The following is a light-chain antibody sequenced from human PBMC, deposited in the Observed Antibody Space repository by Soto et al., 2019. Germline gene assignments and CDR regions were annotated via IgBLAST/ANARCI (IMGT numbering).Light chain of an antibody. CDR1: QSVSSY. CDR3: QQRSDWPPT. J-gene: IGKJ1*01. CDR2: DAS. V-gene: IGKV3-11*01. Sequence: EIVLTKSRATLSLFSGGRANLYGRASQSVSSYLAWYQQKPGQAPRLLVYDASNRATGIPARFSGSGSGTDFTLTISSLEAEDFAVYYCQQRSDWPPTFGQGTKVDIK.